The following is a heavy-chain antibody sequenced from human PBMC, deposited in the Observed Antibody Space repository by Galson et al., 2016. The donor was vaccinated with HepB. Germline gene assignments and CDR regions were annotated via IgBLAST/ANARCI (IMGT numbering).Heavy chain of an antibody. CDR2: IYPSDSDT. V-gene: IGHV5-51*01. CDR1: GYSFSTYW. CDR3: SRDPMTYTSGRDAS. Sequence: QSGAEVKKPGESLKISCKGSGYSFSTYWIGWVRQMPGKGLEWMGLIYPSDSDTRYSPSFQGQVIISADKSIDTAYLQWTSLKASDTAVYFCSRDPMTYTSGRDASWGPGTLVTVAS. D-gene: IGHD6-19*01. J-gene: IGHJ4*02.